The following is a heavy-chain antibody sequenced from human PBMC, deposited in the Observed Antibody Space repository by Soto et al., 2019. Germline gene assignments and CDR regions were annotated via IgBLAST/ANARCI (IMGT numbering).Heavy chain of an antibody. V-gene: IGHV1-69*13. CDR3: AINAERNAQKFDF. D-gene: IGHD2-2*01. CDR1: GGIFKNFD. J-gene: IGHJ4*02. CDR2: IIPLFNAT. Sequence: VKVSCKTSGGIFKNFDIGWVRQSPGQGLEWMGEIIPLFNATNYAQKFRGRVTVTADESTRTAYMELTRLTYDDTAVYFCAINAERNAQKFDFWGQGTLVTVSS.